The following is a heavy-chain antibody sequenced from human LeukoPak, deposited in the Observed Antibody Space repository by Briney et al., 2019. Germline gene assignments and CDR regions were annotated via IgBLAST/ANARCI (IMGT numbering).Heavy chain of an antibody. V-gene: IGHV1-69*06. D-gene: IGHD2-2*02. Sequence: SVTVSCKASGGTFSSYAISWVRQAPGQGLEWMGGIIPIFGTANYAQKFQGRVTITADKSTSTAYMELSSLRSEDTAVYYCARDRDQLLYQSFDYWGQGTLVTVSS. J-gene: IGHJ4*02. CDR1: GGTFSSYA. CDR2: IIPIFGTA. CDR3: ARDRDQLLYQSFDY.